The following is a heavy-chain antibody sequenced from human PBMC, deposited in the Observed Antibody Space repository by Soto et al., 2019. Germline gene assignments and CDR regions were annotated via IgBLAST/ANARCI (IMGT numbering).Heavy chain of an antibody. Sequence: EVQLLESGGGLVQPGGSLRLSCAASGFTFSSYAMSWVRQAPGKGLEWVSAISGSGGSTYYADSVKGRFTISRDNSKNTLYLQMNSLRAEDTAVYYCSKDISNPSYYMDVWGKGTTVTVSS. D-gene: IGHD3-9*01. V-gene: IGHV3-23*01. CDR3: SKDISNPSYYMDV. CDR1: GFTFSSYA. CDR2: ISGSGGST. J-gene: IGHJ6*03.